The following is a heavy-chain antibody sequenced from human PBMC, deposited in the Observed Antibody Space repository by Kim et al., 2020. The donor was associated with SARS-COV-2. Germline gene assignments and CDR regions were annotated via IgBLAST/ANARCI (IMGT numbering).Heavy chain of an antibody. V-gene: IGHV3-11*05. CDR2: ISATGSDT. Sequence: GGSLRLSCAASGFTFSDYYVTWIRQAPGKGLEWISYISATGSDTNSADSVKGRFTISRDNTRNLVFLQMNSLRAEDTAVYYCARDFEPVEGDASGIFDY. J-gene: IGHJ4*01. CDR3: ARDFEPVEGDASGIFDY. D-gene: IGHD3-10*01. CDR1: GFTFSDYY.